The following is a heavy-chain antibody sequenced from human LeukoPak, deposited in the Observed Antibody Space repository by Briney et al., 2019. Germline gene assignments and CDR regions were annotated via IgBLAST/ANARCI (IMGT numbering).Heavy chain of an antibody. V-gene: IGHV1-46*01. J-gene: IGHJ4*02. CDR3: ATIEY. CDR2: INPSGGST. Sequence: ASVKVSCKASGYPFTSYYIHWVRQAPGQGLEWMRIINPSGGSTNYAQKFQGRVTMTRDTSTSTLYMELSSLRPEDTALYYCATIEYWGQGTLVTVSS. CDR1: GYPFTSYY.